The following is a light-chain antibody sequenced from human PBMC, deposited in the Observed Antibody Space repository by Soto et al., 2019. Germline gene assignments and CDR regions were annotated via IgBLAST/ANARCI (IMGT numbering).Light chain of an antibody. Sequence: IQLTQSPSSLSASVGDRVTITCRASPGISSYLAWYQQKPGKAPKLLIYAASTLQSGVPSRFSGSGSGTDCTLTISSLQPEDFATYYWQQRNSYPTFGQGTRLESK. CDR3: QQRNSYPT. CDR2: AAS. J-gene: IGKJ5*01. CDR1: PGISSY. V-gene: IGKV1-9*01.